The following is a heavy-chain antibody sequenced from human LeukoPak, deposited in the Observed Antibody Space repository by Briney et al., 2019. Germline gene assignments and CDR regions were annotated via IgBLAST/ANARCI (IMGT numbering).Heavy chain of an antibody. CDR1: EFSVSTYY. Sequence: PGGSLRLSCAASEFSVSTYYMSWVRQAPGKGLEWVSTLYSDDTTYYINSVKGRFTIFRDHSKNTLYLQMNSLSAEDTAVYYCARDIAGKFGELSLDYWGQGTLVTVSS. CDR3: ARDIAGKFGELSLDY. CDR2: LYSDDTT. V-gene: IGHV3-53*01. J-gene: IGHJ4*02. D-gene: IGHD3-10*01.